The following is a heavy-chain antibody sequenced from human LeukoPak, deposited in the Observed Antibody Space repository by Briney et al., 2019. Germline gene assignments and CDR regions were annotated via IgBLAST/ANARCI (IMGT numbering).Heavy chain of an antibody. V-gene: IGHV4-59*01. D-gene: IGHD7-27*01. CDR2: IYYIGFT. CDR1: GASIDSYY. J-gene: IGHJ4*02. CDR3: ARGNGDLLD. Sequence: PSETLSLTCTVSGASIDSYYWSWIRQPPGKGLEWIGYIYYIGFTNYNPSLESRVTIPVDTSKNHFSLKVSSVTAADTAVYYCARGNGDLLDWGQGTLVTVSS.